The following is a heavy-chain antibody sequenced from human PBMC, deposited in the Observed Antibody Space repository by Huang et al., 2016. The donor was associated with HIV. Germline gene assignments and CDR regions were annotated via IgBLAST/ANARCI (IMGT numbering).Heavy chain of an antibody. CDR2: MSYRGST. CDR1: GASINSRSYY. Sequence: QVQLQESGPGLVKPSETLSLTCIVSGASINSRSYYWGWIRQPPGRGREWLGSMSYRGSTYYNPSLKSRVTMSVDTSKNEFALKLRSVTAADTAVYYCARHAGSSRRYYFDYWGRGTLVTVSS. CDR3: ARHAGSSRRYYFDY. D-gene: IGHD6-13*01. J-gene: IGHJ4*02. V-gene: IGHV4-39*01.